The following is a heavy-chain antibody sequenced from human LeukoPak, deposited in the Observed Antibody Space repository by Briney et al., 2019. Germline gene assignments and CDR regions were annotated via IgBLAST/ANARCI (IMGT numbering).Heavy chain of an antibody. CDR3: AKDGVYYDSSGYQDY. CDR2: ISGSGGST. Sequence: GGSLRLSCAASGFTFSSYAMSWVRQAPGKGLEWVSAISGSGGSTYYADPVKGRFTISRDNSKNTLYLQMNSLRAEDTAVYYCAKDGVYYDSSGYQDYWGQGTLVTVSS. J-gene: IGHJ4*02. V-gene: IGHV3-23*01. CDR1: GFTFSSYA. D-gene: IGHD3-22*01.